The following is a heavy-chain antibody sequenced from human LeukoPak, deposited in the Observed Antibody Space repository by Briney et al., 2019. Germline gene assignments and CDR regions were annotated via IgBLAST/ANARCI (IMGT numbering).Heavy chain of an antibody. Sequence: GGSLRLSCAASGFTFSSYWMHWVRQAPGKGLVWVSRINSDGSSTDYADSVKGRFTISRDNAKNTLYLQMNSLRVEDTAVYYCARVRSGSSAGNYGMDVWGQGTTVTVSS. D-gene: IGHD1-26*01. CDR3: ARVRSGSSAGNYGMDV. V-gene: IGHV3-74*01. J-gene: IGHJ6*02. CDR2: INSDGSST. CDR1: GFTFSSYW.